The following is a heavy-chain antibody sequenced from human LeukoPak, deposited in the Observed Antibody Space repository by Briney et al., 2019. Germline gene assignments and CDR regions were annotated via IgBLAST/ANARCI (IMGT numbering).Heavy chain of an antibody. CDR3: ARGTPTTRDFDY. CDR1: GFTFSSYS. D-gene: IGHD4-11*01. CDR2: ISSSGSTI. Sequence: PGGSLRLSCAASGFTFSSYSMNWVRQAPGKGLERVSYISSSGSTIYYADSVKGRFTTSRDNAKNSLYLQMNSLRAEDTAVYYCARGTPTTRDFDYWGQGTLVTVSS. J-gene: IGHJ4*02. V-gene: IGHV3-48*04.